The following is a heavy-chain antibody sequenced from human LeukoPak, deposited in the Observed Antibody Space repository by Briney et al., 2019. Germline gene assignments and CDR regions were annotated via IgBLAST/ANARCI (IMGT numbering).Heavy chain of an antibody. CDR1: AGSISTYC. V-gene: IGHV4-4*07. CDR3: ARRGYGSGSFNRYYFDY. Sequence: KPSETLSLTCTVSAGSISTYCWNWMRQPAGKGLEWIGRTHPSGSTNYNPSLKSRVTISVDTSKNQFSLKLSSVTAADTAVYYCARRGYGSGSFNRYYFDYWGQGTLVTVSS. J-gene: IGHJ4*02. D-gene: IGHD3-10*01. CDR2: THPSGST.